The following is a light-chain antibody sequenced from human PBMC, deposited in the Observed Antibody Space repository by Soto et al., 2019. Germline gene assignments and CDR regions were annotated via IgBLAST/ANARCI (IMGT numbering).Light chain of an antibody. V-gene: IGKV1-5*01. J-gene: IGKJ1*01. Sequence: DIQMTQSPSTLSASVGERVTITCRASQSISYRLAWYQQKPGKAPKVLIYDVSSLESGVPSRFSGSGSGTGFTLTISSLQPDDFATYYCQQYNSYSWTFGQGTKVDIK. CDR3: QQYNSYSWT. CDR2: DVS. CDR1: QSISYR.